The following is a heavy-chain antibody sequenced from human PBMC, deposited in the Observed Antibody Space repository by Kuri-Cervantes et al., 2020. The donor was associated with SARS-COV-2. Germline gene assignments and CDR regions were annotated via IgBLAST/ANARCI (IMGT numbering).Heavy chain of an antibody. CDR1: GFTFSSYG. Sequence: GESLKISCAASGFTFSSYGMHWVRQAPGKGLEWVAVISYDGSNKYYADSVKGRFTISRDNAKNSLYLQMNRLRAEDTALYHCARVESPLNWGTYFDYWGQGTLVTVSS. V-gene: IGHV3-30*03. CDR3: ARVESPLNWGTYFDY. J-gene: IGHJ4*02. D-gene: IGHD7-27*01. CDR2: ISYDGSNK.